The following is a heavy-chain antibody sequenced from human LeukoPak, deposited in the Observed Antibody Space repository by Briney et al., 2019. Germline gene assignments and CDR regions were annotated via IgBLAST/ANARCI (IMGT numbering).Heavy chain of an antibody. D-gene: IGHD3-10*01. CDR3: ARGGSGSGYYYGMDV. V-gene: IGHV4-34*01. J-gene: IGHJ6*04. CDR1: GGSFSGHY. Sequence: SETLSLTCAVYGGSFSGHYWSWIRQPPGKRLEWIGEINHSGSTNYNPSLKSRVTISVDTSKNQFSLKLSSVTAADTAVYYCARGGSGSGYYYGMDVWGKGTTVTVSS. CDR2: INHSGST.